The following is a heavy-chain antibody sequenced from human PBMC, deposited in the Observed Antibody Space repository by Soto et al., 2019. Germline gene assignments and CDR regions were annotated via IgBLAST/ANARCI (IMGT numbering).Heavy chain of an antibody. CDR3: ARDFVGTVTSNWYFDL. CDR1: GGTFSSYT. CDR2: IIPIPGIA. V-gene: IGHV1-69*08. D-gene: IGHD4-17*01. Sequence: QVQLVQSGAEVKKPGSSVKVSCKASGGTFSSYTISWVRQAPVQGLEWMGRIIPIPGIANYAQKFQGRVTITADKSTSKAYMELSSLRSEDTAVYYCARDFVGTVTSNWYFDLWGRGTLVTVSS. J-gene: IGHJ2*01.